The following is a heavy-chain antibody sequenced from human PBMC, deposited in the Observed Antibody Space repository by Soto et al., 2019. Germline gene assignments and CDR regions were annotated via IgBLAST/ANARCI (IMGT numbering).Heavy chain of an antibody. D-gene: IGHD6-19*01. V-gene: IGHV3-23*01. J-gene: IGHJ4*02. CDR3: AKDFSSGPYFDY. CDR2: ISGSGGST. CDR1: GFTFSSYA. Sequence: GGSLRLSCAASGFTFSSYAMSWVRQAPGKGLEWVSAISGSGGSTYYADSVKGRFTISRDNSKNTLYLQMNSLGAEDTAVYYCAKDFSSGPYFDYWGQGTLVTVSS.